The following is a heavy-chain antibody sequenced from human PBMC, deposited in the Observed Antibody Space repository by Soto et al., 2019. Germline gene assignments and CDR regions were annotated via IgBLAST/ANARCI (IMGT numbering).Heavy chain of an antibody. Sequence: PGVSLRLSCSVSGFTLITYAMHWVRQAPGKGLEYVASISSNGGSTYYADSVKGRFTISRDNSKNTLSLQMSSLRTDDTAMYYCVKDRYVDSWGQGTLVTVSS. J-gene: IGHJ4*02. CDR2: ISSNGGST. CDR1: GFTLITYA. CDR3: VKDRYVDS. V-gene: IGHV3-64D*06.